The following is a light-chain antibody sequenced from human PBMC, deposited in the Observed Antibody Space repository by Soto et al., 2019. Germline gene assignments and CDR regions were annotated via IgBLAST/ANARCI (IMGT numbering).Light chain of an antibody. V-gene: IGKV3-11*01. CDR2: DAS. CDR1: QSVTTF. CDR3: QQYDNWPWT. Sequence: EVVLTQSPPTLSLSPGERATLSCRASQSVTTFLAWYQQKPGQAPRLLIYDASDRATGIPARFSGSGSGTDFTLTISSLQSEDFAVYYCQQYDNWPWTFGQGTKVEIK. J-gene: IGKJ1*01.